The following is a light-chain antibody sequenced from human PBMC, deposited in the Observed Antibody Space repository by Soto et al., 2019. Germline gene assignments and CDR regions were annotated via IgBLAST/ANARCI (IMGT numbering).Light chain of an antibody. Sequence: EIVLTQSPATLSLSPGERATLSCRASQSVSIYLAWYQQKVGQAPRLLIYEASNRATGIPARFSGSGSGTDFTLTISSLEPEDFEVYYCQHRSNWPLTFGGGTKVEIK. CDR1: QSVSIY. J-gene: IGKJ4*01. V-gene: IGKV3-11*01. CDR2: EAS. CDR3: QHRSNWPLT.